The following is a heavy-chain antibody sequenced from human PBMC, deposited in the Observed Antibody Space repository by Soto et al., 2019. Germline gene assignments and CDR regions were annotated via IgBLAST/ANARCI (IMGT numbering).Heavy chain of an antibody. CDR3: ARRKGYNWIWGRWFDR. V-gene: IGHV1-18*04. CDR1: GYTFTSYG. J-gene: IGHJ5*02. Sequence: AASVKVSCKASGYTFTSYGISWVRQAPGQGLEWMGWISAYNGNTNYAQKLQGRVTMTTDTSTSTAYMELRSLRSDDTAVYYCARRKGYNWIWGRWFDRRGQGTRVTV. D-gene: IGHD1-20*01. CDR2: ISAYNGNT.